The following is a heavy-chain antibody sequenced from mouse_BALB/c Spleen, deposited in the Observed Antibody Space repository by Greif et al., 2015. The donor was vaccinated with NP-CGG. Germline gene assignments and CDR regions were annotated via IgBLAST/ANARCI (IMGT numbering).Heavy chain of an antibody. CDR3: VRHETGSNFDY. CDR1: GFTFNTYA. CDR2: IRSKSNNYAT. D-gene: IGHD4-1*01. J-gene: IGHJ2*01. Sequence: EVQLVESGGGLVQPKGSLKLSCAASGFTFNTYAMNWVRQAPGKGLEWVARIRSKSNNYATYYADSVKDRFTISRDDSQSMLYLQMNNLKTEDTAMYYCVRHETGSNFDYWGQGTTLTVSS. V-gene: IGHV10-1*02.